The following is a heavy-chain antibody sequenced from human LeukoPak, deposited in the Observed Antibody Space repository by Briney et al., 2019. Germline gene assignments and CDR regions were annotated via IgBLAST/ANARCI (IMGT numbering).Heavy chain of an antibody. CDR2: ISTNNGNT. Sequence: GASVKVSCKASGYTFNRYGISWVRQPPGQGLEWMGWISTNNGNTNYAQKVQGRVTITTNTSTSTAYMELRSLRSDDTAVYYCAREGAYGDFEYWGQGTLVTVSS. J-gene: IGHJ4*02. CDR3: AREGAYGDFEY. V-gene: IGHV1-18*01. D-gene: IGHD4-17*01. CDR1: GYTFNRYG.